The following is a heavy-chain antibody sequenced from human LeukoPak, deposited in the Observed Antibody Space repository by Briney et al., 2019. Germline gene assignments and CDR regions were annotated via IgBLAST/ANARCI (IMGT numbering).Heavy chain of an antibody. CDR3: ARGRGMATIYTPDY. CDR1: GGTFSSYA. V-gene: IGHV1-69*13. Sequence: ASVKVSCKASGGTFSSYAISWVRQAPGQGLEWMGGIIPIFGTANYAQKFQGRVTITADESTSTAYMELSSLRSEDTAVYYCARGRGMATIYTPDYWGQGTQVTVSS. D-gene: IGHD5-24*01. CDR2: IIPIFGTA. J-gene: IGHJ4*02.